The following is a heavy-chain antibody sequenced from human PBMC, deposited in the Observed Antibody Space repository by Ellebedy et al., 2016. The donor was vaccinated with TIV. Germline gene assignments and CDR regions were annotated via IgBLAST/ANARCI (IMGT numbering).Heavy chain of an antibody. Sequence: GESLKISCAASGFTFSSYSMNCVRQAPGKGLEWVSAISSGNNYIYYADSGKVRFTISRDDANNSLYPQMNSLRADDTAIYYCARGSYWGGSGTEDHWGQGTLVTVSS. J-gene: IGHJ4*02. CDR2: ISSGNNYI. D-gene: IGHD3-10*01. CDR1: GFTFSSYS. CDR3: ARGSYWGGSGTEDH. V-gene: IGHV3-21*06.